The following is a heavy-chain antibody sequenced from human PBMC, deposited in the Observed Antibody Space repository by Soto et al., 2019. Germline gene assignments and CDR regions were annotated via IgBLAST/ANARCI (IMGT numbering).Heavy chain of an antibody. V-gene: IGHV1-69*01. Sequence: QVQLVQSGAEVKKPGSSVKVSCKASGGTFSSYAISWVRQAPGQGLEWMGGIIPIFGTANYAQKFQGRVTITADESTSTAYMELSSLRSEDTAVYYCAAEIYCSRTSCYTVGYYYYGMDVWGQGTTVTVSS. D-gene: IGHD2-2*02. CDR2: IIPIFGTA. CDR3: AAEIYCSRTSCYTVGYYYYGMDV. J-gene: IGHJ6*02. CDR1: GGTFSSYA.